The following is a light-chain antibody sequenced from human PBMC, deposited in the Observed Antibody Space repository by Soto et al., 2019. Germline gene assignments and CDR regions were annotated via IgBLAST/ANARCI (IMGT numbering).Light chain of an antibody. J-gene: IGKJ1*01. CDR3: QQCYIGWT. CDR1: QSIGRF. Sequence: DIQMTQSPSTLSASVGDRGTITCRASQSIGRFLAWYQHQPGKAPKLLIYDASTLEGGVPSRFSGTGSGTEFTFSSTSLQPEDFGTYYCQQCYIGWTCGQRTKVDIK. CDR2: DAS. V-gene: IGKV1-5*01.